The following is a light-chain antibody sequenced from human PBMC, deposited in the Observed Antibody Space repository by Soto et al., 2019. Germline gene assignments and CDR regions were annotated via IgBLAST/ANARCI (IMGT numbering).Light chain of an antibody. J-gene: IGKJ1*01. CDR1: QSVRSNY. Sequence: ENVLTPSPGTLSLSPGERATLSCRASQSVRSNYFAWYQQKPGQAPRLLIYVASSRATGIPDRFSGSGSGTAFTLTISRLEPEDSAVYSCQQYGSSRTFGQGTKV. CDR3: QQYGSSRT. CDR2: VAS. V-gene: IGKV3-20*01.